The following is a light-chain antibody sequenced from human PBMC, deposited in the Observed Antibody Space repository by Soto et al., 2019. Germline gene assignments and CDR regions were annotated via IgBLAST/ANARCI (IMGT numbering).Light chain of an antibody. CDR3: QQYDGLPPYT. V-gene: IGKV1-33*01. CDR2: DAS. CDR1: QDIKDF. Sequence: DIQMTQSPSSLSASVGDRVTITCQARQDIKDFLKWYQQKPGKAPKLLIYDASNLEPGVPSRFSGRGSGTDFTFTIASLQPEDIATYYCQQYDGLPPYTFGQGTKLEIK. J-gene: IGKJ2*01.